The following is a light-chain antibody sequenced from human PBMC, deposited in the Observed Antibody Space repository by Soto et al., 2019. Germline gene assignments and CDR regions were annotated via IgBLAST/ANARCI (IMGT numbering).Light chain of an antibody. V-gene: IGKV1-27*01. CDR1: QDIRNF. CDR2: AAS. Sequence: DIQMTQSPPSLSASVGDRATITCRASQDIRNFVAWYQQKPGKAPKLLIYAASTLQSGVPSRFSGSGSGTDFTLTSDSLQPEDVATYSCQKYSSVPVFGPGTKVEIK. J-gene: IGKJ3*01. CDR3: QKYSSVPV.